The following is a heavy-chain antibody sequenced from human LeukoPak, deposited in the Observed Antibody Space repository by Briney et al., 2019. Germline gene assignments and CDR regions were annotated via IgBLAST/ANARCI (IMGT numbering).Heavy chain of an antibody. CDR3: SKDINSHCRGDCSDY. CDR2: IRNDRSNS. CDR1: GLTFSKHD. V-gene: IGHV3-30*02. D-gene: IGHD2-15*01. J-gene: IGHJ4*02. Sequence: GGSLRLSCAASGLTFSKHDMHWVRQAPGKGLEWVAFIRNDRSNSYYVDSVKGRFTISRDNSKNTVDLQMNSLRAEDTAIYYCSKDINSHCRGDCSDYWGQGTLVIVSS.